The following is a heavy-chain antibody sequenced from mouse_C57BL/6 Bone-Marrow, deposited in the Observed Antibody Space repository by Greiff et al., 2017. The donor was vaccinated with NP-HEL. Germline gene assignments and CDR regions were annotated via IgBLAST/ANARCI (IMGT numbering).Heavy chain of an antibody. CDR2: INPSNGGN. D-gene: IGHD5-1*01. Sequence: QVQLQQPGTELVKPGASVKLSCKASGYTFTSYWMHWVKQRPGQGLEWIGNINPSNGGNNYNEKFKSKATLTVDKSSSTAYSQLSSLTSEDSAVYYCARASTHWYFDVWGTGTTVTVSS. CDR3: ARASTHWYFDV. J-gene: IGHJ1*03. V-gene: IGHV1-53*01. CDR1: GYTFTSYW.